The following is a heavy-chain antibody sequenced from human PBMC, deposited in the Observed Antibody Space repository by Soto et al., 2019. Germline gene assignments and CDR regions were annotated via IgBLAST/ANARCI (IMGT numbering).Heavy chain of an antibody. V-gene: IGHV3-23*01. CDR1: GFTFSSYA. D-gene: IGHD2-2*01. J-gene: IGHJ4*02. Sequence: EVQLLESGGGLVQPGGSLRLSCAASGFTFSSYAMSWVRQAPGKGLEWVSAISGSGGSTYYADSVKGRFTISRDNSKNTLYLQMNSLRAEDTAVYYCATGDCSSTSCYGGYWGQGTLVTVSS. CDR2: ISGSGGST. CDR3: ATGDCSSTSCYGGY.